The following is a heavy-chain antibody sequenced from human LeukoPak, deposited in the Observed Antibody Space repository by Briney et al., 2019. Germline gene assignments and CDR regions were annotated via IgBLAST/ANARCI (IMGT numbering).Heavy chain of an antibody. V-gene: IGHV4-39*01. D-gene: IGHD1-26*01. CDR1: GGSISSSSYY. CDR3: ARHVRGSYQGGLDY. CDR2: IYYSGST. Sequence: SETLSLTCTVSGGSISSSSYYWGWIRQPPGKGLEWIGSIYYSGSTYYNPSLKSRVTISVDTSKNQFSLKLSSVTGADTAVYYCARHVRGSYQGGLDYWGQGTLVTVSS. J-gene: IGHJ4*02.